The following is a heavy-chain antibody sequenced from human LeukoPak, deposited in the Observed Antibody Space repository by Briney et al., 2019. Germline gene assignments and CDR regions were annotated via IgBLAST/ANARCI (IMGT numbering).Heavy chain of an antibody. Sequence: AGGSLRLSCAASGFTFTTYWMSWVRQAPGKGLECVANIKQDGNEKYYVDSVKGRFTISRDNAKNSLYLQMNSLRAEDTAVYYCAKVSSWHWYYFDYWGQGTLVTVSS. D-gene: IGHD2-8*02. CDR2: IKQDGNEK. CDR3: AKVSSWHWYYFDY. CDR1: GFTFTTYW. V-gene: IGHV3-7*01. J-gene: IGHJ4*02.